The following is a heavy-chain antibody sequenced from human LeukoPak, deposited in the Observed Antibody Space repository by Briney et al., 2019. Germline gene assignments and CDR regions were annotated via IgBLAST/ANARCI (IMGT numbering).Heavy chain of an antibody. D-gene: IGHD3-10*01. J-gene: IGHJ4*02. CDR2: LSGSGGGT. V-gene: IGHV3-23*01. CDR3: AKRGVVIRVFLVGFHKEAYYFDS. Sequence: GGSLRLSCAVSGITLSNYGMSWVRQAPGKGLEWVAGLSGSGGGTNYADSVQGRFTISRDNPKNTLYLQMNSLRAEDTAVYFCAKRGVVIRVFLVGFHKEAYYFDSWGQGAPVTVSS. CDR1: GITLSNYG.